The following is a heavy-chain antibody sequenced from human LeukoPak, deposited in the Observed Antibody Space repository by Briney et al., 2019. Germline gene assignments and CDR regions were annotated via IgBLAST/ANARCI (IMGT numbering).Heavy chain of an antibody. CDR3: VVVSGSYESYFDY. CDR1: GFTFSSYA. D-gene: IGHD1-26*01. J-gene: IGHJ4*02. Sequence: GGSLRLSCSASGFTFSSYAMHWVRQAPGKGLEYVSAISSNGGSTYYADSVKGRFTISRDNSKNTLYLQMSSLRAEDTAVYYCVVVSGSYESYFDYWGQGTLVTVSS. V-gene: IGHV3-64D*06. CDR2: ISSNGGST.